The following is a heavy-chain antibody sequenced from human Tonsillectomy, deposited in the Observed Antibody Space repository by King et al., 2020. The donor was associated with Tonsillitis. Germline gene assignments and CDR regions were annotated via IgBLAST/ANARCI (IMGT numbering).Heavy chain of an antibody. CDR2: ISYDGEIK. V-gene: IGHV3-33*03. CDR1: GFNFSSYA. Sequence: QAQLVESGGRVVQPGRSLRLSCATSGFNFSSYALHWVRQAPGKGLEWVAIISYDGEIKYYADSVKGRFNISRDNTKNRLYLQMNSLRGDDAGVYYCAKSPQDGEIVPAYFDYWGQGSQVSVSS. D-gene: IGHD2-2*01. CDR3: AKSPQDGEIVPAYFDY. J-gene: IGHJ4*02.